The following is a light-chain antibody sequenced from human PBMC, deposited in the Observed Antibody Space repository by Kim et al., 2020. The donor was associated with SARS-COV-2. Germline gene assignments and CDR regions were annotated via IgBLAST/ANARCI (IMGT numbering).Light chain of an antibody. CDR3: QHYSRFPYT. Sequence: DIQMTQSPSNLSASVGDRVTITCRASENIGTWLAWYQKKPGRAPRLLIYLASTLESGVPSRFSGTGSGTEFYLSITSLQPDDFATHYCQHYSRFPYTFGQGTKLEI. CDR1: ENIGTW. V-gene: IGKV1-5*03. J-gene: IGKJ2*01. CDR2: LAS.